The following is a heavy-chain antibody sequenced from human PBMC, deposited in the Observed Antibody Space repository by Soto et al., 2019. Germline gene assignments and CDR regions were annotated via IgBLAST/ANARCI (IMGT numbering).Heavy chain of an antibody. D-gene: IGHD2-21*02. CDR3: ARSIVVVTALHY. J-gene: IGHJ4*02. Sequence: QVQLVQSGAEEKKPGASVKVSCKASGYTFTSYAMHWVRQAPGQRLEWMGWINAGNGNTKYSQKFQGRVTITRDTSASTAYMELSSLRSEYTAVYYCARSIVVVTALHYWGQGTLVTVSS. CDR1: GYTFTSYA. V-gene: IGHV1-3*05. CDR2: INAGNGNT.